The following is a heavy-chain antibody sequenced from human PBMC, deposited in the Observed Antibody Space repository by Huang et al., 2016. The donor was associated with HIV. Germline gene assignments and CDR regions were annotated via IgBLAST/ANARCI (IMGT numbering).Heavy chain of an antibody. CDR1: GGTFSRFA. D-gene: IGHD3-22*01. CDR2: SSPMFGTA. J-gene: IGHJ4*02. Sequence: QVQLVQSGAEVKKPGSSVKVSCKTSGGTFSRFAISWVRQAPGQGLEWMGGSSPMFGTANYAQNFQGRVTITADESTRTAYMELTSLKSEDTAVYYCATGDYWNTSGLLDYWGQGALVTVSS. CDR3: ATGDYWNTSGLLDY. V-gene: IGHV1-69*13.